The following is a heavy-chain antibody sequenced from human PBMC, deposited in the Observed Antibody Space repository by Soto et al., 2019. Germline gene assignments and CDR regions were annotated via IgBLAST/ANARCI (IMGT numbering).Heavy chain of an antibody. CDR1: GGSISSYY. Sequence: SETLSLTCTVSGGSISSYYWSWIRQPAGKGLEWIGRIYTSGSTNYNPSLKSRVTMSVDTSKNQFSLKLSSVTAADTAVYYCARVRNYDSSGYLYYFDYWGPGTLGTVSS. J-gene: IGHJ4*02. D-gene: IGHD3-22*01. CDR2: IYTSGST. V-gene: IGHV4-4*07. CDR3: ARVRNYDSSGYLYYFDY.